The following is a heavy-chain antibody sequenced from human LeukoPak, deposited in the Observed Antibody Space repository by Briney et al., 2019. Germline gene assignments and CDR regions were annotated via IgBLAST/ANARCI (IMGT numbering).Heavy chain of an antibody. CDR3: AKGKAYNNLDWFDP. CDR1: GFTFSSFA. CDR2: IIGTGDGT. J-gene: IGHJ5*02. V-gene: IGHV3-23*01. D-gene: IGHD4-11*01. Sequence: GGSPRLSCAASGFTFSSFAMTWVRQAPGKGLEWASSIIGTGDGTFYADSVKGRFTISRDNSKNTLFLQVNSLRAEDTAVYYCAKGKAYNNLDWFDPWGQGTLVTVSS.